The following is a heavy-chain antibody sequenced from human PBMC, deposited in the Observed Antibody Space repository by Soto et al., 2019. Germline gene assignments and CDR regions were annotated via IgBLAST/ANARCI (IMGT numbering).Heavy chain of an antibody. CDR3: ARDPVAASGTAFDI. CDR1: GGSISSSYW. Sequence: QVQLQESGPGLVKPSGTLSLTCVVPGGSISSSYWWNWVRQPPGKGLEWIGEIYHSGSTNYNPSLESRVTISIDKSKNQFSLRLTSVTAADTAVYYCARDPVAASGTAFDIWGQGTMVTVSS. J-gene: IGHJ3*02. CDR2: IYHSGST. V-gene: IGHV4-4*02. D-gene: IGHD6-19*01.